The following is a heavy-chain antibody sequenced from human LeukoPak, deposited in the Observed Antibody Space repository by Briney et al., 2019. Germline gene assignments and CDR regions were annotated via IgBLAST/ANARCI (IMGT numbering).Heavy chain of an antibody. Sequence: GGSLRLSCAASGFTFSSYAMHWVRQAPGKGLEWVAVMSYDGSNKYYADSVKGRFTISRDNSKNTLYLQMNSLRAEDTAVYYCARDGNDDPSFDYWGQGTLVTVFS. D-gene: IGHD1-1*01. CDR3: ARDGNDDPSFDY. CDR1: GFTFSSYA. V-gene: IGHV3-30-3*01. CDR2: MSYDGSNK. J-gene: IGHJ4*02.